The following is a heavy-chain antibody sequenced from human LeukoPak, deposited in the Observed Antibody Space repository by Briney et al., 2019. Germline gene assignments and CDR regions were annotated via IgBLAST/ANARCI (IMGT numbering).Heavy chain of an antibody. D-gene: IGHD2-15*01. V-gene: IGHV3-48*01. CDR2: ISSSSSTI. Sequence: GGSLRLSCAASGFTFSSYGLHWVRQAPGKGLEWVSYISSSSSTIYYADSVKGRFTISRDNAKNSLYLQMNSLRAEDTAVYYCAREKYCSGGSCSTFDIWGQGTMVTVSS. J-gene: IGHJ3*02. CDR3: AREKYCSGGSCSTFDI. CDR1: GFTFSSYG.